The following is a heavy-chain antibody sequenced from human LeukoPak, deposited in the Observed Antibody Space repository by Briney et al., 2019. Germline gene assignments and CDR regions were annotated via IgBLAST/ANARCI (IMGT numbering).Heavy chain of an antibody. CDR3: VKGLWFGERGDY. D-gene: IGHD3-10*01. J-gene: IGHJ4*02. CDR1: GFTFSSYA. V-gene: IGHV3-23*01. Sequence: PGGSLRLSCAASGFTFSSYAMSWVRQAPGEGLEWVSGISGSGVSTYYADSVKGRFTISRDNSKDTLYLQMHSLRADDTAVYYCVKGLWFGERGDYWGQGTLVAVSS. CDR2: ISGSGVST.